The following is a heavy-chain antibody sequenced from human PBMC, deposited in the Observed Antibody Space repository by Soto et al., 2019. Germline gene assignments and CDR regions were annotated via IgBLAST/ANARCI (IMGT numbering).Heavy chain of an antibody. CDR3: ARTHWVYGTEF. J-gene: IGHJ4*02. Sequence: SESLSLTCTVSGGSMTGYFWTWIRQPAGKGLEWIGHVYNSGNTDYNPSLESRITMAVDTSKQQFSLKLKSVTAADTAMYYCARTHWVYGTEFWGQGTLVTVSS. CDR1: GGSMTGYF. V-gene: IGHV4-4*07. CDR2: VYNSGNT. D-gene: IGHD2-8*01.